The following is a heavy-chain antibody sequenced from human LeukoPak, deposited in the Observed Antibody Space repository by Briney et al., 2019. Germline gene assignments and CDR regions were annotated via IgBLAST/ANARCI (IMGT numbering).Heavy chain of an antibody. D-gene: IGHD2-2*01. V-gene: IGHV1-2*02. Sequence: ASVTVSCTPSAYTFTGYYMHWVRQAPGHGLGGMGWLNPNSGATNHAQNFPGRVTMTRDTSISKAYPELSRLSSDDTAVYYCARGRADSYASPLDYWGQGTPVTVSS. CDR3: ARGRADSYASPLDY. J-gene: IGHJ4*02. CDR1: AYTFTGYY. CDR2: LNPNSGAT.